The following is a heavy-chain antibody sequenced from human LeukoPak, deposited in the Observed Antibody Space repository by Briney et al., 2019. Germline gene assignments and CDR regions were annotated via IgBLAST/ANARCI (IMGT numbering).Heavy chain of an antibody. V-gene: IGHV3-21*01. J-gene: IGHJ6*02. CDR2: ISSSSYI. D-gene: IGHD6-6*01. CDR3: ARDPTGYSSSRYYYYYYGIDV. Sequence: AGGSLRLSCAASGFTFSSYSMNWVRQAPGKGLEWVSSISSSSYIYYADSVKGRFTISRDNAKNSLYLQMNSLRAEDTAVYYCARDPTGYSSSRYYYYYYGIDVWGQGTTVTVSS. CDR1: GFTFSSYS.